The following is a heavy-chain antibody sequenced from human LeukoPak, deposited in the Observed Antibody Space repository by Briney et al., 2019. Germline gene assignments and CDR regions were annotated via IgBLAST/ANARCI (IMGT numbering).Heavy chain of an antibody. D-gene: IGHD3-16*02. CDR2: INHSGST. CDR3: ARGAGDYVWGSYRRKFDY. Sequence: PSETLSLTCAVYGGSFSGYYWSWIRQPPGKGLEWIGEINHSGSTNYNPSLKSRVTISVDTSKNQFSLKLSSVTAADTAVYYCARGAGDYVWGSYRRKFDYWGQGTLVTVSS. V-gene: IGHV4-34*01. CDR1: GGSFSGYY. J-gene: IGHJ4*02.